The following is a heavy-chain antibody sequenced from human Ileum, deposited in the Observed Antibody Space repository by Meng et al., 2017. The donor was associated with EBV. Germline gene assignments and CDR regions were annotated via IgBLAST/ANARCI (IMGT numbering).Heavy chain of an antibody. CDR3: ARDGYSCGSD. Sequence: QIHLKESGPRLVKPSETLSLTCTVSGGSVSTGGNYWSWIRQPPGKGLEWIGYIYCSGGNSYNPSLKSRVTISVDTSKNQFSLKLSYVTAVDTATYYCARDGYSCGSDWGQGTLVTVSS. CDR1: GGSVSTGGNY. CDR2: IYCSGGN. J-gene: IGHJ4*02. V-gene: IGHV4-61*08. D-gene: IGHD6-19*01.